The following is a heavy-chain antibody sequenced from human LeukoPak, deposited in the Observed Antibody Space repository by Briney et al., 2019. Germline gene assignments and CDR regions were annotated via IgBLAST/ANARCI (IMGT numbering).Heavy chain of an antibody. D-gene: IGHD4-17*01. Sequence: ASVKVSCKASGYTFTGYYMHWVQQAPGQGLEWLGWINPNSGGTNYAQKFQGRVTMTRDTSISTAYMELSRLRSDDTAVYYCARGSYGDYPSEFDYWGQGTLVTVSS. CDR1: GYTFTGYY. J-gene: IGHJ4*02. CDR2: INPNSGGT. CDR3: ARGSYGDYPSEFDY. V-gene: IGHV1-2*02.